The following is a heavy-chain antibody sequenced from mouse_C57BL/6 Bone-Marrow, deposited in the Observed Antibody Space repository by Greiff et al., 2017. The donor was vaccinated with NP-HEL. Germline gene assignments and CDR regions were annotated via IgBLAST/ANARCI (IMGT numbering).Heavy chain of an antibody. D-gene: IGHD1-1*01. CDR1: GYTFTSYW. Sequence: QVQLQQPGAELVMPGASVKLSCKASGYTFTSYWMHWVKQRPGQGLEWIGEIDPSDSYTNYNQKFKGKSTLTVDKSSSTAYMQLSSLTSEDSEVYYCARHYYGSSSFAYWGQGTLVTVSA. CDR2: IDPSDSYT. CDR3: ARHYYGSSSFAY. V-gene: IGHV1-69*01. J-gene: IGHJ3*01.